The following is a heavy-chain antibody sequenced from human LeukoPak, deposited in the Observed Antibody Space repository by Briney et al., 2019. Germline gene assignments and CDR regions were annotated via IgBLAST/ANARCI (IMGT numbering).Heavy chain of an antibody. V-gene: IGHV5-51*01. CDR1: GYKLTNNW. J-gene: IGHJ5*02. D-gene: IGHD6-13*01. CDR3: VRFALTSSLDH. Sequence: LGESLKISCRISGYKLTNNWIGWVRQVPGKGLEWMGLTYPGYSDAKYSPSFQGQVTLSVDASISTAYLQLSGLRASDTAIYYCVRFALTSSLDHWGQGTLVTVSS. CDR2: TYPGYSDA.